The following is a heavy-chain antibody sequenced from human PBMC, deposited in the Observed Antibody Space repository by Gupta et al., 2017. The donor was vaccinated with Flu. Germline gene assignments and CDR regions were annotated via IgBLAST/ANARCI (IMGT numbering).Heavy chain of an antibody. V-gene: IGHV1-2*02. Sequence: QVQLVQSGAEVKKPGASVKVSCKASGYTLLGYHMHCVRQAPGPGLAWMGWINPVSGDKNYAQNFQVRVTMTRDTSINTDYRELSTHKSDDTATYYCARSIVTYCGGDCFSTYYYYGMDVWGQGTTVTVAS. CDR2: INPVSGDK. CDR1: GYTLLGYH. CDR3: ARSIVTYCGGDCFSTYYYYGMDV. J-gene: IGHJ6*02. D-gene: IGHD2-21*02.